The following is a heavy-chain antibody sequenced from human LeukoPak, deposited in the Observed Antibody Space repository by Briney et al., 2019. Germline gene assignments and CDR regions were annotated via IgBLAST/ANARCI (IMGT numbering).Heavy chain of an antibody. CDR3: ARFTASSFDY. CDR2: IYYSGST. CDR1: GGSISSSSYY. V-gene: IGHV4-39*07. Sequence: SETLSLTCTVSGGSISSSSYYWGWIRQPPGKGLEWIGSIYYSGSTYYNPSLKSRVTISVDTSKNQFSLKLSSVTAADTAVYYCARFTASSFDYWGQGTLVTVSS. J-gene: IGHJ4*02.